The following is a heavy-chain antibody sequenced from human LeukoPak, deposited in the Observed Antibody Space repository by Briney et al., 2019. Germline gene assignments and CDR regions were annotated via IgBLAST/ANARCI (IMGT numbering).Heavy chain of an antibody. CDR2: LRYDGSNQ. D-gene: IGHD3-3*01. J-gene: IGHJ4*02. CDR3: ARDLSYYDFWSGYYTGDYFDY. Sequence: GGSLRLSCEASGFTFIRNGMHWVRQAPGKGLEWVAFLRYDGSNQYYADSVQGRFTISRDNAKNSLYLQMNSLRAEDTAVYYCARDLSYYDFWSGYYTGDYFDYWGQGTLVTVSS. V-gene: IGHV3-30*02. CDR1: GFTFIRNG.